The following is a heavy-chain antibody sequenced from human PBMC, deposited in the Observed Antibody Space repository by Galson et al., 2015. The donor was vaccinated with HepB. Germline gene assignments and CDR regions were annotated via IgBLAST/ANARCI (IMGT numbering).Heavy chain of an antibody. V-gene: IGHV3-30*18. Sequence: SLRLSCAASGFTFNSYGMHWVRQAPGKGLEWVAVISYDGRNKFYADSVKGRFTISRDKFKNTVYLQMNSLRPEDTAVYYCAKDGGEYYYDSSGYYYFDYWGQGTLVTVST. J-gene: IGHJ4*02. CDR2: ISYDGRNK. CDR1: GFTFNSYG. CDR3: AKDGGEYYYDSSGYYYFDY. D-gene: IGHD3-22*01.